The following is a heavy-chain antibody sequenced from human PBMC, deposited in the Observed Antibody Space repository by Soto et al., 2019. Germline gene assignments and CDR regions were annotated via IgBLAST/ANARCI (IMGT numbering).Heavy chain of an antibody. D-gene: IGHD3-3*01. CDR2: ISSSSSSI. J-gene: IGHJ5*02. Sequence: GGSLRLSCAAFGFTFSSYSMNWVRQAPGKGLEWVSYISSSSSSIYYADSVKGRFTISRDNAKNSLYLQMNSLRDEDTAVYYCARESRFLEWLSLNWFDPWGQGTLVTVSS. CDR3: ARESRFLEWLSLNWFDP. CDR1: GFTFSSYS. V-gene: IGHV3-48*02.